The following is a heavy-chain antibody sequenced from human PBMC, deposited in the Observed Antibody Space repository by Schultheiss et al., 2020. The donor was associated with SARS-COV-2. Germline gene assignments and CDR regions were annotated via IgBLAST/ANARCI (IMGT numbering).Heavy chain of an antibody. Sequence: SETLSLTCTVSGGSISSSSYYWSWIRQPPGKGLEWIGYIYYSGSTNYNPSLKSRVTISVDTSKNQFSLKLSSVTAADTAVYYCARHRRGRGITMIVVGPYFDYWGQGTLVTVSS. V-gene: IGHV4-61*05. J-gene: IGHJ4*02. D-gene: IGHD3-22*01. CDR2: IYYSGST. CDR1: GGSISSSSYY. CDR3: ARHRRGRGITMIVVGPYFDY.